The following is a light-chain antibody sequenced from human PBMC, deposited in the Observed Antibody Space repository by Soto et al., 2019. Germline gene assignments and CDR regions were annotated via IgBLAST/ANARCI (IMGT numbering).Light chain of an antibody. CDR3: SSYTSSSTLV. V-gene: IGLV2-14*01. CDR1: TSDVGKYNY. CDR2: EVS. J-gene: IGLJ3*02. Sequence: QSALTQPASVSASPGQSITISCTGTTSDVGKYNYVSWFQQHPDKAPKLKIYEVSNRPSGVSNRFSGTKSGNTASLTISGLQAEDEADYYCSSYTSSSTLVFGGGTKLTVL.